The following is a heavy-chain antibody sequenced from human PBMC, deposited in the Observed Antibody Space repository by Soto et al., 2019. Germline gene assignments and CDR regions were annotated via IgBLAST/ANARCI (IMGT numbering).Heavy chain of an antibody. CDR2: ISAYNGNT. CDR3: ARNPYSYGSGRYPVPTFDY. Sequence: ASVKVSCKASGYTFTSYGISWVRQAPGQGLEWMGWISAYNGNTNYAQKLQGRVTMTTDTSTSTAYMELRSLRSDDTAVYYCARNPYSYGSGRYPVPTFDYRGQGTLVTVSS. D-gene: IGHD3-10*01. V-gene: IGHV1-18*01. J-gene: IGHJ4*02. CDR1: GYTFTSYG.